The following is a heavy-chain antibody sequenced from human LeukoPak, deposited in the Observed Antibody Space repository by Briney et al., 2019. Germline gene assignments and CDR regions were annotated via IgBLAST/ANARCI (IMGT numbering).Heavy chain of an antibody. CDR3: TYSGSNYPDY. J-gene: IGHJ4*02. V-gene: IGHV4-34*01. CDR1: GGSFSSYF. CDR2: INHSGST. D-gene: IGHD1-26*01. Sequence: SETLSLTCAVLGGSFSSYFWSWIRQSPGKGLEWIGEINHSGSTNYNPSLKSRVTISLGTSKNQFSLRLSSVTAADTAVYYCTYSGSNYPDYWGKGTMVIVSS.